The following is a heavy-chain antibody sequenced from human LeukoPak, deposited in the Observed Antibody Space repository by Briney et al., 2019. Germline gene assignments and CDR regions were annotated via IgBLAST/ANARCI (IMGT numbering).Heavy chain of an antibody. D-gene: IGHD2-2*01. CDR3: ARLDIVVVPAHVGWFDP. CDR2: IYYSGSA. V-gene: IGHV4-59*12. J-gene: IGHJ5*02. Sequence: PSETLSLTCTVSGGSISSYYWSWIRQPPGKGLEWIGYIYYSGSAYYNPSLKSRVTISVDTSKNQFSLKLSSVTAADTAVYYCARLDIVVVPAHVGWFDPWGQGTLVTVSS. CDR1: GGSISSYY.